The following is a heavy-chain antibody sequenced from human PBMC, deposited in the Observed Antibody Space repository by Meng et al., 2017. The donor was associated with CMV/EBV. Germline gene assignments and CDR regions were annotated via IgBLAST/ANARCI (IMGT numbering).Heavy chain of an antibody. CDR1: GFTFSSYA. D-gene: IGHD1-26*01. J-gene: IGHJ4*02. CDR2: ISYDGSNK. CDR3: ARGSAYSGSCVDY. V-gene: IGHV3-30*04. Sequence: SLMISCAASGFTFSSYAMYWVRQAPGKGLEWVAVISYDGSNKYYADSVKGRFTISRDNYKNTLYLQMNSLRAEDTAVYYCARGSAYSGSCVDYWGQGTLVTVSS.